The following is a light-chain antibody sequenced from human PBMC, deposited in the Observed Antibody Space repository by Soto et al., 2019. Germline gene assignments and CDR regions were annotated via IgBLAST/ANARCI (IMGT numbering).Light chain of an antibody. V-gene: IGKV3-20*01. Sequence: DIVLTQSPGTLSLSPGERATLSCRASQTTSSSYLAWYQKKPGQAPRLLIYGASSRATGIPDRFSGSGSGTDFTLTISRLEPEDFAVYYCQQFGSSPPMYTFGQGTKLEIK. CDR3: QQFGSSPPMYT. J-gene: IGKJ2*01. CDR2: GAS. CDR1: QTTSSSY.